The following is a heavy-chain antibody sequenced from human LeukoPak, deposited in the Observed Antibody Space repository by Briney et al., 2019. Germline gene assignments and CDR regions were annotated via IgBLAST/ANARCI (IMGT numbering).Heavy chain of an antibody. V-gene: IGHV3-23*01. J-gene: IGHJ5*02. CDR2: TVSRGTT. CDR1: GFTFTSDA. CDR3: ARCSTSAYTTGWCNWIDP. D-gene: IGHD6-19*01. Sequence: PGGSLGLSCVASGFTFTSDAMNWVCQAPGKGLEWVSSTVSRGTTQYADSVKGRFTVSRDTSKNTLYLQMNSLRADDTAVYYCARCSTSAYTTGWCNWIDPWGQGTLVTVSS.